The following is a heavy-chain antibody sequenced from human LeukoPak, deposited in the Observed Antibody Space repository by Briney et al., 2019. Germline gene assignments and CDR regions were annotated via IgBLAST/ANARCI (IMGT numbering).Heavy chain of an antibody. Sequence: GASVKVSCKASGYTFTSYGISWVRQAPGQGLEWMGWISAYNGNTNYAQKLQGRVTMTTDTSTSTAYMELRSLRSDDTAVYYCARDDYYDSSGYYLKEFKPNDIWGQGTMVTVSS. CDR2: ISAYNGNT. CDR1: GYTFTSYG. CDR3: ARDDYYDSSGYYLKEFKPNDI. D-gene: IGHD3-22*01. J-gene: IGHJ3*02. V-gene: IGHV1-18*01.